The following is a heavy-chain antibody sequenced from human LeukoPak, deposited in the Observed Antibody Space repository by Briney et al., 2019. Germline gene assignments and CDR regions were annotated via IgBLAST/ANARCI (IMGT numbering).Heavy chain of an antibody. Sequence: GGSLRLSCTASGFNFGGYAINWVRQAPGQGLEWVGFIRSKALYGTREYAASVEGRFTISRDDSKGIAYLQMNTLKIEDTAVYYCARENVNYYAPDYWGQGTLVTVSS. CDR3: ARENVNYYAPDY. CDR2: IRSKALYGTR. J-gene: IGHJ4*02. V-gene: IGHV3-49*04. D-gene: IGHD1-7*01. CDR1: GFNFGGYA.